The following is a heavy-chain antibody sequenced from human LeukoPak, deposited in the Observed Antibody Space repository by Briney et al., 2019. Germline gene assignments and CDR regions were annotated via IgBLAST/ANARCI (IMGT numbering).Heavy chain of an antibody. Sequence: PGGSLRLSCAASGFTFSSYSMNWVRQAPGKGLEWVSSISSSSSYIYYADSVKGRFTISRDNAKNSLYLQMNSLRAEDAAVYYCARERSTHAFDIWGEGTMVTVSS. V-gene: IGHV3-21*01. CDR1: GFTFSSYS. CDR2: ISSSSSYI. J-gene: IGHJ3*02. D-gene: IGHD4-17*01. CDR3: ARERSTHAFDI.